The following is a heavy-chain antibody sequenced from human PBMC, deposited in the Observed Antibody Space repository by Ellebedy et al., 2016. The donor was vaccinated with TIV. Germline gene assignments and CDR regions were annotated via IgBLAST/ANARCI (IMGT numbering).Heavy chain of an antibody. V-gene: IGHV4-34*01. CDR1: AGSLSSYF. CDR2: INHSGRN. CDR3: ARGAILIRGYGMDV. J-gene: IGHJ6*02. Sequence: MPSETLSLTCAVHAGSLSSYFWSWIRQSPGKGLEWIGEINHSGRNNYNPSLRSRVSISVDTSKKQVSLRVTSVTAADTAVYYCARGAILIRGYGMDVWGQGTTVTVSS. D-gene: IGHD3-16*01.